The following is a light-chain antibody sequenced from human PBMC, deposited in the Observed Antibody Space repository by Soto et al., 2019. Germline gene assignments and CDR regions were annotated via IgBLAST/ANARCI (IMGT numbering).Light chain of an antibody. CDR3: QQYGGSPRT. J-gene: IGKJ1*01. Sequence: DIVLAQSPGTLSLPPGERATLSCRASQSVGGNFLAWYQQKPGQAPRLLIYGATSRATGIPDRFSGSGSGTDFTLTITRLEPEDFAVYYCQQYGGSPRTFGQGTKVDIK. CDR1: QSVGGNF. CDR2: GAT. V-gene: IGKV3-20*01.